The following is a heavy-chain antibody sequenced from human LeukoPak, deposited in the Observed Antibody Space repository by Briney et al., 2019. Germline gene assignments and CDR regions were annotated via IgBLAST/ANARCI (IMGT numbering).Heavy chain of an antibody. CDR1: GGSISSSSHY. CDR3: ARAGYSYGIISYFDS. D-gene: IGHD5-18*01. V-gene: IGHV4-39*01. Sequence: SETLSLTCTVSGGSISSSSHYWGWLRQPPGKGLEWIGVSTYYNPSHKKRVTISRDTSKNQFSLKLSSVTAAETAIYYCARAGYSYGIISYFDSWGQGTLVTVSS. CDR2: VST. J-gene: IGHJ4*02.